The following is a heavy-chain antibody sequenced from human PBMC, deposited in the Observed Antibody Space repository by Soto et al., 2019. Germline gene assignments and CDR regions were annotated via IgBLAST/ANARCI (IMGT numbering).Heavy chain of an antibody. CDR2: IDHDGPT. CDR3: VRDSHGDY. CDR1: GFTFSNYW. Sequence: EVQLVESGGGLVQPGGSLRLSCAGSGFTFSNYWMHWVRQAPGKGLEWVSRIDHDGPTDYTDSVRGRFTISRDNAENTLPLQMNRLTPEDTAVYYCVRDSHGDYWGQGTRVTVSS. J-gene: IGHJ4*02. V-gene: IGHV3-74*01.